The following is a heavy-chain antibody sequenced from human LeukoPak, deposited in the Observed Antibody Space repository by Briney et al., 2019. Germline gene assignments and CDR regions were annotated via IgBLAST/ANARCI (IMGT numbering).Heavy chain of an antibody. D-gene: IGHD3-3*01. J-gene: IGHJ5*02. V-gene: IGHV3-66*02. CDR3: AREVSYYDFWSGYYHWFDP. Sequence: GGSLRLSCAASGFTVSSNYMSWVRQAPGKGLEWVSVIYSGGSTYYADSVKGRFTISRDNSKNTLYLQMNSLRAEDTAVYYCAREVSYYDFWSGYYHWFDPWGQGTRVTVSS. CDR1: GFTVSSNY. CDR2: IYSGGST.